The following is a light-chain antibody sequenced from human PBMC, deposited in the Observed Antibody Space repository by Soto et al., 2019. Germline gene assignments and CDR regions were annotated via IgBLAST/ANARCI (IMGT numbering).Light chain of an antibody. J-gene: IGKJ5*01. V-gene: IGKV3-15*01. CDR1: QNVDTN. CDR2: GAF. Sequence: EIVRTQSPATLSVSPGSSAPLSRRASQNVDTNLAWYQQKPGQAPSLLIYGAFTRAPGFPDRFSGSGSGTEFTLTISSLQSEDLAVYYGQQYNNWPTITFGHGTRLDIK. CDR3: QQYNNWPTIT.